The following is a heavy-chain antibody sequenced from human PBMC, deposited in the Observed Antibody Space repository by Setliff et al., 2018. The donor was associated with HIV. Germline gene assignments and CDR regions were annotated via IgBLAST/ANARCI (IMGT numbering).Heavy chain of an antibody. CDR2: VSPYNGDT. CDR3: ARYNFWSGYESDY. Sequence: AASVKVSCKTSDYIFLSYGISWVRQAPGQGLEWMGWVSPYNGDTKYAQKFQGRVTMTTDTSARTGYMELRNLRSDDTAVHYCARYNFWSGYESDYWGQGTLVTVSS. CDR1: DYIFLSYG. J-gene: IGHJ4*02. D-gene: IGHD3-3*01. V-gene: IGHV1-18*01.